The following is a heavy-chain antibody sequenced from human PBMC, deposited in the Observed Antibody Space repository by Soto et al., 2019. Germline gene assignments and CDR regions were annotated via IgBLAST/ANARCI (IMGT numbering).Heavy chain of an antibody. J-gene: IGHJ4*02. D-gene: IGHD4-17*01. CDR1: AGSISSYY. CDR3: VACDYGYRFFHS. CDR2: IYSSGNT. V-gene: IGHV4-59*08. Sequence: QVQLQESGPGLVKPSETLSLTCTVSAGSISSYYWSWIRQPPGKEPGWIGYIYSSGNTKYNPSLESRLTISVDSSKNQFFLNLNAVTAADTAVYYCVACDYGYRFFHSWGQGTLVTVSS.